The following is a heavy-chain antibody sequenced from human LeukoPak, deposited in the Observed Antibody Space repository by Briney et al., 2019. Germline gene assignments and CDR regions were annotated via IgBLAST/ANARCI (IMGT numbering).Heavy chain of an antibody. CDR2: VSWDGGST. Sequence: GGSLTLSCAASGISVSSNYMNWVRQAPGKGLEWVSLVSWDGGSTYYADSVKGRFTISRDNSKNSLYLQMNSLRAEDTALYYCAKDERGNSGWYYFDYWGQGTLVTVSS. J-gene: IGHJ4*02. CDR3: AKDERGNSGWYYFDY. D-gene: IGHD6-19*01. V-gene: IGHV3-43D*03. CDR1: GISVSSNY.